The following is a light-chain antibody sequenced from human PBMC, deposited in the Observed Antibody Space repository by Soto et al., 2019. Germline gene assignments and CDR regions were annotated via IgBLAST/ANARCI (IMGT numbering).Light chain of an antibody. J-gene: IGLJ3*02. CDR3: LLFYAGVGV. Sequence: QAVVTQEPSLTVSPGGTVTLTCASSTGAVTSGNYPNWFQQKPGQVPRALIYRTNNKHSWTPGLFSGSLLGGKAALTLSSVQPEDEAAYYCLLFYAGVGVFGGGTKLTVL. V-gene: IGLV7-43*01. CDR1: TGAVTSGNY. CDR2: RTN.